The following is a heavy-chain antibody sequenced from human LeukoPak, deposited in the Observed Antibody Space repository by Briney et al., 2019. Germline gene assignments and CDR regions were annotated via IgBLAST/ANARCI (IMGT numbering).Heavy chain of an antibody. CDR3: AGDTHSSSWYDH. CDR2: IYSDGDT. V-gene: IGHV3-53*01. CDR1: GFTVSSIY. Sequence: GGSLRLSCAVSGFTVSSIYMSWVRQAPGKGLEWVSFIYSDGDTYYADSVKGRFTFSRDSSRNTLYLQMNSLRVDDTAVYYCAGDTHSSSWYDHWGQGTLVTVSS. D-gene: IGHD6-19*01. J-gene: IGHJ5*02.